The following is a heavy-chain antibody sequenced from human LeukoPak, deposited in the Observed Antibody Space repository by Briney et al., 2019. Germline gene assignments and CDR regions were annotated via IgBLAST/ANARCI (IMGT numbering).Heavy chain of an antibody. CDR3: ARDVRSGSYLGA. CDR2: ISYNGIT. J-gene: IGHJ5*02. Sequence: SETLSLTRTVSGAPISSSGYYWGWIRQTPGKGLEWIGSISYNGITYYNPSLKSRITISVDTSKNQFSLRLTSVTAADTAVYYCARDVRSGSYLGAWGQGTLVTVSS. CDR1: GAPISSSGYY. D-gene: IGHD1-26*01. V-gene: IGHV4-39*07.